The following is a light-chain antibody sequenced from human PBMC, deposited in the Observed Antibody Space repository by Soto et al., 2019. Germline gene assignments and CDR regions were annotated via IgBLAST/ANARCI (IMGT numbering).Light chain of an antibody. CDR1: SSDVGGDNY. J-gene: IGLJ1*01. CDR3: CSYGGTYTLYV. CDR2: DVS. V-gene: IGLV2-11*01. Sequence: QSALTQPASVSGSPGESITISCTGTSSDVGGDNYVSWYQQYPGKASKVMIYDVSKRPSGVPDRFSGSRSGNTASLTISGLQTEDEADYYCCSYGGTYTLYVFGTGTKLTVL.